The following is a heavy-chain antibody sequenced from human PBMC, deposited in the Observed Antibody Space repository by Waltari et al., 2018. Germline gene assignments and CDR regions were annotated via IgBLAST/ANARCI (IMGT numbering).Heavy chain of an antibody. CDR2: IYHSGRT. CDR3: ARHLRGSSAEFDY. V-gene: IGHV4-38-2*01. D-gene: IGHD6-6*01. CDR1: GYSISSGYY. J-gene: IGHJ4*02. Sequence: QVQLQESGPGLVKPSETLSLTCAVSGYSISSGYYWGWIRQPPGKGLEWIGSIYHSGRTYYNPSLKSRVTISVDTSKNQFSLKLSSVTAADTAVYYCARHLRGSSAEFDYWGQGTLVTVSS.